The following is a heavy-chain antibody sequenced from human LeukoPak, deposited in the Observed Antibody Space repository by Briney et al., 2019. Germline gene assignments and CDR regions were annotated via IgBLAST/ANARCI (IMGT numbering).Heavy chain of an antibody. D-gene: IGHD3-22*01. V-gene: IGHV1-69*06. Sequence: SVKVSCRASGYTFTSNGISWVRQAPGQGLEWMGGIIPIFGTANYAQKFQGRVTITADKSTSTAYMELSSLRSEDTAVYYCARRWYYDSSGSYYFDYWGQGTLVTVSS. CDR3: ARRWYYDSSGSYYFDY. CDR2: IIPIFGTA. J-gene: IGHJ4*02. CDR1: GYTFTSNG.